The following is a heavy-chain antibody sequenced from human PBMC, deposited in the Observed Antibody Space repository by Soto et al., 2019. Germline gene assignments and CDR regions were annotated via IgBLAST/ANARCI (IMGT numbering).Heavy chain of an antibody. CDR2: IWYDGSNK. V-gene: IGHV3-33*01. D-gene: IGHD4-4*01. Sequence: QVQLVESGGGVVQPGRSLRLSCAASGFTFSSYGMHWVRQAPGKGLEWVAVIWYDGSNKYYADSVKGRFTISRDNSKNTLYLQINSLRAEDTAVYYCASLGDTTSRRFDYWGQGTLVTVSS. CDR3: ASLGDTTSRRFDY. CDR1: GFTFSSYG. J-gene: IGHJ4*02.